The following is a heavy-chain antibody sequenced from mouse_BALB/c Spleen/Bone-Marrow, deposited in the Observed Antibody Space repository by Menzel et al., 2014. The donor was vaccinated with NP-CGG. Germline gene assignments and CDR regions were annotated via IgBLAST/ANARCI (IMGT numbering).Heavy chain of an antibody. J-gene: IGHJ3*01. CDR1: GFTFSSYG. Sequence: EVMLVESGGDLVKPGGSLKLSCAASGFTFSSYGMSWVRQTPDKRLEWVATISSGGSYTYYPDSVEGRFTISRDNAKNTLYLQMSSLKSEDTAMYYCARGGGAYYGNYWFAYWGQGTLVTVSA. CDR3: ARGGGAYYGNYWFAY. D-gene: IGHD2-10*01. V-gene: IGHV5-6*01. CDR2: ISSGGSYT.